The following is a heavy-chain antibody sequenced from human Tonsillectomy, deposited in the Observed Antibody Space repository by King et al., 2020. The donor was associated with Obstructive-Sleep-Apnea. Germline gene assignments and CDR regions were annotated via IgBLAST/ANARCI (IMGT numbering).Heavy chain of an antibody. CDR3: ARRGGSYFYWYFEL. CDR2: IYYSGST. V-gene: IGHV4-39*01. Sequence: QLQESGPGLVKPSETLSLTCTVSGGSISSSSYYWDWIRQPPGKGLEWIGSIYYSGSTYYNPSLESRVTISVDTSKNQFSLKLSSVTAADTAVYYCARRGGSYFYWYFELWGRGTLVSVSS. CDR1: GGSISSSSYY. D-gene: IGHD1-26*01. J-gene: IGHJ2*01.